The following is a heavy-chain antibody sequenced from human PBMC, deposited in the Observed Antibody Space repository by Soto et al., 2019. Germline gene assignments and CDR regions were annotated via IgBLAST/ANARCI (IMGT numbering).Heavy chain of an antibody. CDR3: ASARTSVVVVTALDY. J-gene: IGHJ4*02. D-gene: IGHD2-21*02. CDR1: GFTFSSYT. Sequence: EVQLVESGGGLVEPGGSLRLSCAASGFTFSSYTMNWVRQAPGKGLEWVSSISSSSSDIYYADSVKGRFTISRDNAKNSLFLPMNSLTAEDTAVYYCASARTSVVVVTALDYWGQGTLVAVSS. V-gene: IGHV3-21*01. CDR2: ISSSSSDI.